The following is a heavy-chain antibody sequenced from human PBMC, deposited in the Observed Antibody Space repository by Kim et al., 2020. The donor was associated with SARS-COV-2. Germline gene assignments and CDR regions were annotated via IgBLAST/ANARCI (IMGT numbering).Heavy chain of an antibody. D-gene: IGHD3-10*01. J-gene: IGHJ5*02. Sequence: KSRVTISVDKTKNQFSLKLSSVTAADTAVYYCARGYITMVRGVIIGWFDPWGQGTLVTVSS. CDR3: ARGYITMVRGVIIGWFDP. V-gene: IGHV4-4*02.